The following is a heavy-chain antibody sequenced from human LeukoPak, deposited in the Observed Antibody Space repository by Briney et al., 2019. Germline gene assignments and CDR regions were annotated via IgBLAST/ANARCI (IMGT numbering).Heavy chain of an antibody. D-gene: IGHD2/OR15-2a*01. Sequence: ASVKVSCKASGDTFTSYGISWVRQAPGQGLEWMGWISAYNGNTNYAQKLEGRVTMTTDTSTSTAYMELRSLRSDDTAVYYCARDPTVRILNYYYYYMDVWGKGTTVTVSS. CDR3: ARDPTVRILNYYYYYMDV. CDR2: ISAYNGNT. V-gene: IGHV1-18*01. J-gene: IGHJ6*03. CDR1: GDTFTSYG.